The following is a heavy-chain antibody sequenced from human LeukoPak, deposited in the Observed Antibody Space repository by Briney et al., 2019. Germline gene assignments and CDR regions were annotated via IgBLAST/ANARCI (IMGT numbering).Heavy chain of an antibody. Sequence: ASVKVSCKASGYTFTDHYMHWVRQAPGQGLEWMGWINPNSGGTNYAQKFQGWVTMTRDTSISTAYMELSRLTSDDTAVYYCARAQRHQLVWCAFDIWGQGTMVTVSS. J-gene: IGHJ3*02. V-gene: IGHV1-2*04. CDR1: GYTFTDHY. CDR3: ARAQRHQLVWCAFDI. CDR2: INPNSGGT. D-gene: IGHD4/OR15-4a*01.